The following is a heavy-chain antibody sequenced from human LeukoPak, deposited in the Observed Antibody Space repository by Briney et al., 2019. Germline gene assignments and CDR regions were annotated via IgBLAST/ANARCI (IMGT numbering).Heavy chain of an antibody. Sequence: SETLSLTCTVSGGSISSYYWSWIRQPPGKGLEWIGYIYYSGSTNYNPSLKSRVTISVDTSKNQFSLKLSSVTAAATAVYYCAGHFEPGIAAAGILFDPWARGTLVTVSS. CDR2: IYYSGST. CDR3: AGHFEPGIAAAGILFDP. V-gene: IGHV4-59*08. D-gene: IGHD6-13*01. CDR1: GGSISSYY. J-gene: IGHJ5*02.